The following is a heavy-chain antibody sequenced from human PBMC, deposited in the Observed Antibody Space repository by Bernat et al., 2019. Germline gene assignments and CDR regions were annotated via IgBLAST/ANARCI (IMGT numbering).Heavy chain of an antibody. V-gene: IGHV3-23*01. CDR1: GFTFSSYA. D-gene: IGHD3-9*01. Sequence: EVQLLESGGGLVQPGGSLRLSCAASGFTFSSYAMSWVRQAPGKGLEWVSTISGSGGGTYYADSVKGRFAISRDNSKSTLYLQMNSLTAEDTAVYYCARDLDYDILTGYDYWGQGTLVTVSS. J-gene: IGHJ4*02. CDR3: ARDLDYDILTGYDY. CDR2: ISGSGGGT.